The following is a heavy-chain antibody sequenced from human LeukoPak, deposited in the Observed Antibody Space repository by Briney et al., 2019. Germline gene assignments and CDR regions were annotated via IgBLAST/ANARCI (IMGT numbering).Heavy chain of an antibody. Sequence: ASVKVSCKASGYTFTSYAMNWVRQAPGQGLEWMGWINTNTGNPTYAQGFTGRFVFSLDTSVSTAYLQISSLKAEDTAVYYCARDWYGILTGYSHPSDYWGQGTLVTVSS. CDR1: GYTFTSYA. CDR3: ARDWYGILTGYSHPSDY. D-gene: IGHD3-9*01. CDR2: INTNTGNP. V-gene: IGHV7-4-1*02. J-gene: IGHJ4*02.